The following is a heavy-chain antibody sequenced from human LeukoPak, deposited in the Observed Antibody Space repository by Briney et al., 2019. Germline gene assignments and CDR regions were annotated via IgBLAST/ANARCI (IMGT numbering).Heavy chain of an antibody. CDR2: INHSGST. J-gene: IGHJ4*02. Sequence: PSETLSLTCAVYGGSFSGYYWSWIRQPPGKGLEWIGEINHSGSTNYNPSLKGRVTISVDTSKNQFSLKLSSVTAADTAVYYCARTRWGPFDYWGQGTLVTVSS. V-gene: IGHV4-34*01. D-gene: IGHD5-24*01. CDR1: GGSFSGYY. CDR3: ARTRWGPFDY.